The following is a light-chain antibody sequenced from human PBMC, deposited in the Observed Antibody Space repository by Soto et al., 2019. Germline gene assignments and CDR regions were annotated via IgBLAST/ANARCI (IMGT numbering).Light chain of an antibody. V-gene: IGKV1-5*03. CDR1: QYIHNY. CDR2: EAA. J-gene: IGKJ1*01. CDR3: QQSNNYPWT. Sequence: IQMTQSPSTLSASVGDRVTITCRASQYIHNYLAWYQQKPGEAPKLLIYEAANLESGVPSRFSGSGTGTEFTLTISSLQPDYFATYYCQQSNNYPWTFGQGTRVEI.